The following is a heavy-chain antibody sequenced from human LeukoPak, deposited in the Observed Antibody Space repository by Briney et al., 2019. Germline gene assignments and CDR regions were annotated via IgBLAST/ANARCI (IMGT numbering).Heavy chain of an antibody. D-gene: IGHD2-2*02. CDR3: ANYLISGPAAIDY. CDR1: GFTFSSYA. V-gene: IGHV3-23*01. Sequence: GGSLRLSCAASGFTFSSYAMSWVRQAPGKGLEWVSAICGSGGSTYYADSVKGRFTISRDNSKNTLYLQMNSLRAEDTAVYYCANYLISGPAAIDYWGQGTLVTVSS. CDR2: ICGSGGST. J-gene: IGHJ4*02.